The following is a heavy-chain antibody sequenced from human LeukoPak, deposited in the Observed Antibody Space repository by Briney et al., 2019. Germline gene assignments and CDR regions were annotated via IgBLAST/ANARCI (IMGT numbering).Heavy chain of an antibody. CDR1: GGSISSYY. J-gene: IGHJ4*02. CDR3: ARGAYPVLRYFDWSQTYFDY. CDR2: IYTSGST. D-gene: IGHD3-9*01. Sequence: PPETLSHTCTVSGGSISSYYSSWIRQPAGKGLEWIGRIYTSGSTNYNPSLKSRVTMSVDTSKNQFSLKLSSVTAADTAVYYCARGAYPVLRYFDWSQTYFDYWGQGTLVTVSS. V-gene: IGHV4-4*07.